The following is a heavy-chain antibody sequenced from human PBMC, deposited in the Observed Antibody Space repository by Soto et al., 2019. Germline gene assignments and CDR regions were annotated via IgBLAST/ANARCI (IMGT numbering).Heavy chain of an antibody. CDR2: IYYSGST. CDR3: ARDRGRGYFSGGSCYSGYYYYGMDV. J-gene: IGHJ6*02. V-gene: IGHV4-59*01. Sequence: QVQLQESGPGLVKPSETLSLTCTVSGGSISSYYWSWIRQPPGKGLEWIGYIYYSGSTNYNPSLKSRVTISVETSEQQFSLKLSSVTAADKAVYYCARDRGRGYFSGGSCYSGYYYYGMDVWGPGNTVHGSS. D-gene: IGHD2-15*01. CDR1: GGSISSYY.